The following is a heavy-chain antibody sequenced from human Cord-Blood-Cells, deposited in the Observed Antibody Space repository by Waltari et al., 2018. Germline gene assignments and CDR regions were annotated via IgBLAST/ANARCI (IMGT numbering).Heavy chain of an antibody. CDR2: IIPIFGTA. J-gene: IGHJ4*02. V-gene: IGHV1-69*01. Sequence: VRQAPGQGLEWMGGIIPIFGTANYAQKFQDRVTITADESTSTAYMELSSLRSEDTAVYYCAREVGFAGDPVHFDYWGQGTLVTVSS. D-gene: IGHD2-21*01. CDR3: AREVGFAGDPVHFDY.